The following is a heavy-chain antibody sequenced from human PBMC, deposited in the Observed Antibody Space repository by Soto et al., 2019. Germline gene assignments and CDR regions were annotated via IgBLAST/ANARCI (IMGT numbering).Heavy chain of an antibody. V-gene: IGHV4-34*01. CDR1: GGSFSGYY. Sequence: ETLSLTCAVYGGSFSGYYWSWIRQPPGKGLEWIGEINHSGSTNYNPSLKSRVTISVDTSKNQFSLKLSSVTAADTAVYYCARGRRYSYGTRGWFDPWGQGTLVTVSS. D-gene: IGHD5-18*01. CDR2: INHSGST. J-gene: IGHJ5*02. CDR3: ARGRRYSYGTRGWFDP.